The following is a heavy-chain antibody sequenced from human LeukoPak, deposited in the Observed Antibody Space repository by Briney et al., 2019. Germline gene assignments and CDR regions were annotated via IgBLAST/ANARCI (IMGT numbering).Heavy chain of an antibody. Sequence: PSQTLSLTCAVSGGSISSGGYSWSWIRQPPGKGLGWIGYIYHSGSTYYNPSLKSRVTISVDRSKNQFSLKLSSVTAADTAVYYCARAYYDYVWGSSFDPWGQGTLVTVSS. D-gene: IGHD3-16*01. V-gene: IGHV4-30-2*01. CDR1: GGSISSGGYS. CDR3: ARAYYDYVWGSSFDP. J-gene: IGHJ5*02. CDR2: IYHSGST.